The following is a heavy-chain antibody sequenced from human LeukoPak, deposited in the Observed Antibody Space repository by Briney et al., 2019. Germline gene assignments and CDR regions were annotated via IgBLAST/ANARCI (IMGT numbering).Heavy chain of an antibody. CDR2: IYHSGST. CDR1: GYSIISGYY. V-gene: IGHV4-38-2*02. CDR3: ARGDVLLWFGVSRRSYRNWFDP. D-gene: IGHD3-10*01. Sequence: PSETLSLTCTVSGYSIISGYYWGWIRQPPGKGLEWIGSIYHSGSTYYNPSLKSRVTISVDTSKNQFSLKLSSVTAADTAVYYCARGDVLLWFGVSRRSYRNWFDPWGKGTLVTVSS. J-gene: IGHJ5*02.